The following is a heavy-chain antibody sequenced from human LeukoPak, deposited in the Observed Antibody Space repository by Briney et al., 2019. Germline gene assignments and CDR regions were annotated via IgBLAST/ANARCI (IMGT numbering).Heavy chain of an antibody. D-gene: IGHD6-19*01. CDR3: ARVRSSGWYTLAGPKEYFDY. CDR1: GYTFTSYG. J-gene: IGHJ4*02. CDR2: ISAYNGNT. Sequence: GASLKVSCKASGYTFTSYGISWVRQAPGQGLEWMGWISAYNGNTNYAQKLQGRVTMTTDTSTSTAYMELRSLRSDDTAVYYCARVRSSGWYTLAGPKEYFDYWGQGTLVTVSS. V-gene: IGHV1-18*01.